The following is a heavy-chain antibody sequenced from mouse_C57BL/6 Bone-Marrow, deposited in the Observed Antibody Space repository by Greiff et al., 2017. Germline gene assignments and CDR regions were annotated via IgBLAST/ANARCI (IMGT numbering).Heavy chain of an antibody. D-gene: IGHD3-2*02. J-gene: IGHJ4*01. CDR2: IYPGDGDP. CDR3: ATDSSGYVKAMDY. CDR1: GYAFSSSW. V-gene: IGHV1-82*01. Sequence: QVQLKQSGPELVKPGASVKISGKASGYAFSSSWMNWVKQRPGKGLEWIGRIYPGDGDPNYNGKFKGKATLTADKSSSTAYMQLSSLTSEDSAVYFCATDSSGYVKAMDYWGQGTSVTVSS.